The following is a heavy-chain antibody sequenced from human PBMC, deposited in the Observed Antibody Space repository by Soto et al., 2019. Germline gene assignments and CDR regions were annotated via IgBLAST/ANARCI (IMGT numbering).Heavy chain of an antibody. Sequence: PGGSLRLSCAASGFTFSSYGMHWVRQAPGKGLEWVAVISYDGSNKYYADSVKGRFTISRDNSKNTLYLQMNSLRAEDTAVYYCAKAFVPGYSYAPGGYWGQGTLVTVSS. D-gene: IGHD5-18*01. V-gene: IGHV3-30*18. CDR2: ISYDGSNK. CDR3: AKAFVPGYSYAPGGY. J-gene: IGHJ4*02. CDR1: GFTFSSYG.